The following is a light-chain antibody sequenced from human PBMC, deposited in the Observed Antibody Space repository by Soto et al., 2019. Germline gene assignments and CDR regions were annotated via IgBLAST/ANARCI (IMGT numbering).Light chain of an antibody. V-gene: IGLV2-14*01. Sequence: QSVLTQPASVSGSPGQSITISCTGSGRDIGAYDYVSWYQQHPGKAPKLLLYGVKNQPSGVSYRFSASKSAFTASLTISGLQAEDEAHYYCSSYTTSYFYVFGPGTKVTVL. J-gene: IGLJ1*01. CDR2: GVK. CDR1: GRDIGAYDY. CDR3: SSYTTSYFYV.